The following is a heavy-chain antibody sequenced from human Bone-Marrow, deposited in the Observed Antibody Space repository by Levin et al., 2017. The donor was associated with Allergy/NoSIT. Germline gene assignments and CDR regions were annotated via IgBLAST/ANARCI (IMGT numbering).Heavy chain of an antibody. D-gene: IGHD2-15*01. Sequence: GESLKISCVASGFTFSNYAIHWVRQAPGQGLEWVALISSDGSNKYYAESVKGQFTISRDNSKNTLYLQMSSLRVEDTAVYYCARKYCRGGNCYPGRYWYFDLWGRGTLVTVSS. CDR3: ARKYCRGGNCYPGRYWYFDL. V-gene: IGHV3-30-3*01. CDR2: ISSDGSNK. CDR1: GFTFSNYA. J-gene: IGHJ2*01.